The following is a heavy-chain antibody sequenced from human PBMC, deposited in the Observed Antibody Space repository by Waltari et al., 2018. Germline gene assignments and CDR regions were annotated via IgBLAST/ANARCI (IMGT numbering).Heavy chain of an antibody. J-gene: IGHJ6*03. CDR2: INPSGGST. CDR3: ARRASGDFWSGYYTYYYYMDV. V-gene: IGHV1-46*01. CDR1: GYTFTSYY. D-gene: IGHD3-3*01. Sequence: QVQLVQSGAEVKKPGASVKVSCKASGYTFTSYYMHWVRQAPGQGLEWMGIINPSGGSTSYAQKFQGRVNMTRDTSTSTVYMELSSLRSEDTAVYYCARRASGDFWSGYYTYYYYMDVWGKGTTVTVSS.